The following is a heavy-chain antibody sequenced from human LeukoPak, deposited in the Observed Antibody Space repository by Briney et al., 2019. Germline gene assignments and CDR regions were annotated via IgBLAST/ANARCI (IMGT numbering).Heavy chain of an antibody. Sequence: SGGSLRLSCAASGFTFSSYSMNWVRQAPGKGLEWVSSISSSSSYIYYADSVKGRFTISRDNAKNSLYLQMNSLRAEDTAVYYCAKSGYGLLGIHYYYYYMDVWGKGTTVTVSS. CDR3: AKSGYGLLGIHYYYYYMDV. CDR1: GFTFSSYS. V-gene: IGHV3-21*01. J-gene: IGHJ6*03. CDR2: ISSSSSYI. D-gene: IGHD5-12*01.